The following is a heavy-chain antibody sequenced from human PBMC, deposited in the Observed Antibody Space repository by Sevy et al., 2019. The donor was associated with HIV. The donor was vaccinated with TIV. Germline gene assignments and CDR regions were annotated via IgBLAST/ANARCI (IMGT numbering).Heavy chain of an antibody. CDR3: ARRRDYCGGDCIHFDL. Sequence: SETLSLTCTVSGDSISSKNDYWAWLRQPPGKGLEWVGDIYYSGYTDSNPSLTGRVTLSVDTSKNQFSLKVTSVTAADTAVYYCARRRDYCGGDCIHFDLWGQGILVTVSS. CDR1: GDSISSKNDY. D-gene: IGHD2-21*01. J-gene: IGHJ4*02. CDR2: IYYSGYT. V-gene: IGHV4-39*01.